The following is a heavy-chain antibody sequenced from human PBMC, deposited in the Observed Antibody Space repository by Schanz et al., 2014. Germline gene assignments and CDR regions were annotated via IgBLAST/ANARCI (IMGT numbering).Heavy chain of an antibody. V-gene: IGHV3-33*06. D-gene: IGHD1-1*01. J-gene: IGHJ6*01. CDR3: VKDPDKYNWNDVEGMDV. Sequence: EQMVESGGGVAQPGGSLRLSCAASGFSFSSYGMHWVRQAPGKGLEWVAIIWYDGSNKYYADSVKGRFTISRDNSKNTLYLQMKSLRVEDTAVYYCVKDPDKYNWNDVEGMDVWGPGTTVTVSS. CDR1: GFSFSSYG. CDR2: IWYDGSNK.